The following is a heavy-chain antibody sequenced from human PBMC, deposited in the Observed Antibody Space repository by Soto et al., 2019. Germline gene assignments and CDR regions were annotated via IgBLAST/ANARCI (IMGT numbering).Heavy chain of an antibody. CDR2: IKRDGSEK. J-gene: IGHJ4*02. Sequence: EVPLVESGGGLVQPGGSLRLSCAASGFTFSSYWMSWVRQAPGKGLEWVANIKRDGSEKNYVDSVKGRFTISRDNVKNSLYLQLNSLRAEDTAIYYCAREKPRGCEGWGQGTLVTVSS. CDR1: GFTFSSYW. CDR3: AREKPRGCEG. D-gene: IGHD2-15*01. V-gene: IGHV3-7*04.